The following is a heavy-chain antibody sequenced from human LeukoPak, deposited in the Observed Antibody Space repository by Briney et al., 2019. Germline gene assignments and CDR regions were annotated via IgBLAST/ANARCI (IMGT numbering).Heavy chain of an antibody. D-gene: IGHD5-12*01. CDR3: ARDKWVKAGVSWLHYAMDV. CDR1: GGSLRSDDSY. Sequence: SSETLSLTCGVSGGSLRSDDSYWTWIRQPPGKGLEWIGYMYYSGSTYYNPSLKSRVTISEDISKNQVSLKLTSVTAADTAVYYCARDKWVKAGVSWLHYAMDVWGQGTTVTV. V-gene: IGHV4-30-4*01. CDR2: MYYSGST. J-gene: IGHJ6*02.